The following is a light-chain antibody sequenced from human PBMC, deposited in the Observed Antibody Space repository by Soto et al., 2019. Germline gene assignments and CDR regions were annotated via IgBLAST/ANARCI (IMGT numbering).Light chain of an antibody. V-gene: IGKV3-20*01. Sequence: EIVLTQSPGTLSLSPGARDPLSCRASQIVGGDTLAWFQQRPGQAPRLVIYGASNRAAGIPDRFSGSGSGTDFTLTISSLLPEDFATYYCQQSYSTPLTFGGGTKVDIK. CDR3: QQSYSTPLT. CDR1: QIVGGDT. J-gene: IGKJ4*01. CDR2: GAS.